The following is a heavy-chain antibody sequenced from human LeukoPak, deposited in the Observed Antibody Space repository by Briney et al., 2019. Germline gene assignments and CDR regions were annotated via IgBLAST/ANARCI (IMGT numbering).Heavy chain of an antibody. V-gene: IGHV3-9*01. CDR1: GFTFDDYA. J-gene: IGHJ4*02. CDR2: ISWNSGSI. D-gene: IGHD6-6*01. Sequence: GGSLRLSCAASGFTFDDYAMHWVRQAPGKGLEWVSGISWNSGSIGYADSVKGRFTISRDNAKNSLYLQMRAADTAVYYCARDKGTSYLSSFDYWGQGTLVTVSS. CDR3: ARDKGTSYLSSFDY.